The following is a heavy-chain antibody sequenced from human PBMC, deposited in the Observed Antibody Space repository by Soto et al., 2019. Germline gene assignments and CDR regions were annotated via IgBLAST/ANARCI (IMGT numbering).Heavy chain of an antibody. Sequence: QLQLKESGPGLVKPSETLSLTCSVSGGPIRSSSHYWGWIRQSPGTGLEWIGSNDESGTTYYNPSLQSRVTVSVDTSKTQFSLKVISVTGADTAIYYCAREGGYVDYWGQGTVVTVSS. CDR3: AREGGYVDY. CDR1: GGPIRSSSHY. CDR2: NDESGTT. D-gene: IGHD3-16*01. J-gene: IGHJ4*02. V-gene: IGHV4-39*02.